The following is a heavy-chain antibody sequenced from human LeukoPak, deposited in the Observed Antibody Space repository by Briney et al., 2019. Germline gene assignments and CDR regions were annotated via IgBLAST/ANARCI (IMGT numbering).Heavy chain of an antibody. CDR3: ARHSSSTSCYFLP. Sequence: SETLSLTCAVSGGSISSSSYYWGWIRQPPGKGLEWFGSIYYSWSTYYNPSLKSRVTISVDTSKNQFSLKLSSVTAADTAVYYCARHSSSTSCYFLPWGQGTLVTVSS. J-gene: IGHJ5*02. V-gene: IGHV4-39*01. CDR1: GGSISSSSYY. D-gene: IGHD2-2*01. CDR2: IYYSWST.